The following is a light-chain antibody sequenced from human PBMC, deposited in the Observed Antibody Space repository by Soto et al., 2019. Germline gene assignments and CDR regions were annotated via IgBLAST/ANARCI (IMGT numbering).Light chain of an antibody. Sequence: DIQMTQSPSSLSAALGDRVTIICRASQSISSHLNWYQQKPGKAPNLLIYDASTLQSRVPSRFTGSGSGTHFTLTISSLQPEDFATYYCQPSYSTPPTVGGGTEVEIK. J-gene: IGKJ4*01. V-gene: IGKV1-39*01. CDR1: QSISSH. CDR2: DAS. CDR3: QPSYSTPPT.